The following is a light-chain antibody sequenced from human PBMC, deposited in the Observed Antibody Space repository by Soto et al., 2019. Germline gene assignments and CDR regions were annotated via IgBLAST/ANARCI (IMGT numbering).Light chain of an antibody. Sequence: QSVLTQPPSASGSPGQSVTISCTGTNSDVGGYNYVSWYQQYPGKAPKLIIYEVNERPSGVPDRFSGSESGNTASLTVSGLQTADEADYYCSSYAGSNWYVFGTGTRSPS. J-gene: IGLJ1*01. CDR2: EVN. V-gene: IGLV2-8*01. CDR3: SSYAGSNWYV. CDR1: NSDVGGYNY.